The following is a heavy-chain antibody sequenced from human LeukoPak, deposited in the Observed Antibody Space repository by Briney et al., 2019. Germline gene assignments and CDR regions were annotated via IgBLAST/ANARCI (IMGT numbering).Heavy chain of an antibody. J-gene: IGHJ3*02. D-gene: IGHD6-13*01. Sequence: SETLSLTCTVSGCSISSYYWSWIRQPPGKGLEWIGYIYYSGSTNYNPSLKSRVTISVDTSKNQFSLKLSSVTAADTAVYYCASKGKGIAAADYAFDIWGQGTMVTVSS. V-gene: IGHV4-59*12. CDR3: ASKGKGIAAADYAFDI. CDR1: GCSISSYY. CDR2: IYYSGST.